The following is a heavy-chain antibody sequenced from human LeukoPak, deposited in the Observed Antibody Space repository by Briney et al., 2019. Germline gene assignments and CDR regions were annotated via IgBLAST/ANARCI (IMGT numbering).Heavy chain of an antibody. CDR2: ISSSGSII. J-gene: IGHJ4*02. CDR3: ARDATAERYFDY. D-gene: IGHD2-15*01. Sequence: GGSLRLSCAASGFTFSSYEMSWVRQAPGKGLEWVSYISSSGSIIYYADSVKGRFTISRDNAKNPLYLQMNSLRAEDTAVYYCARDATAERYFDYWGQGTLVTVSS. CDR1: GFTFSSYE. V-gene: IGHV3-48*03.